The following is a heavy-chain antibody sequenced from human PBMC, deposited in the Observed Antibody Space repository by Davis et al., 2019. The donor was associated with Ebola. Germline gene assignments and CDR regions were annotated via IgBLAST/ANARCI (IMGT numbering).Heavy chain of an antibody. V-gene: IGHV4-34*12. Sequence: SETLSLTCAVYGGSFSGYYWSWVRQSPGKGLEWIGEVIDSGITNYNPSLERRVSVSVNKSKNQFSLKLTSVTAADTAKYYCARTTRGSGWFLDYWGHGIRVTVSS. CDR2: VIDSGIT. J-gene: IGHJ4*01. D-gene: IGHD6-19*01. CDR1: GGSFSGYY. CDR3: ARTTRGSGWFLDY.